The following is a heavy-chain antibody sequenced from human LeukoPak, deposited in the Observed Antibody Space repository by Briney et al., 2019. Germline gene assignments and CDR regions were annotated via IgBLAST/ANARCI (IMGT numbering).Heavy chain of an antibody. CDR3: AREVVGTTSEFDY. CDR1: GFTFSSYE. CDR2: ISSSGSTT. Sequence: GGSLRLSCAASGFTFSSYEIDWVSQAPGKGLEWISYISSSGSTTYYADSVKGRFTISRDNAKNSLYLHMNSLRAEDTAVYYCAREVVGTTSEFDYWGQGTLVTVSS. D-gene: IGHD1-26*01. J-gene: IGHJ4*02. V-gene: IGHV3-48*03.